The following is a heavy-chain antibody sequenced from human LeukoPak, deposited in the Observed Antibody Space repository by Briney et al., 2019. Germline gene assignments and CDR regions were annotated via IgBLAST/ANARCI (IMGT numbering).Heavy chain of an antibody. J-gene: IGHJ4*02. V-gene: IGHV4-38-2*02. Sequence: SETLSLTCAVSGYSISSGYYWGWIRQPPGKGLEWIGRIYHSGSTYYNPSLKSRVTISVDTSKNQFSLKLSSVTAADTAVYYCARERVSGSYASPLDYWGQGTLVTVSS. CDR1: GYSISSGYY. D-gene: IGHD1-26*01. CDR2: IYHSGST. CDR3: ARERVSGSYASPLDY.